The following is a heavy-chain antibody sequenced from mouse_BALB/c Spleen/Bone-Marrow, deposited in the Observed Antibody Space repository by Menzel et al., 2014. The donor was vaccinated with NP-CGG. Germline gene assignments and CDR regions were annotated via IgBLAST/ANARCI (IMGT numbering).Heavy chain of an antibody. CDR3: ARRYGSLWYFDV. J-gene: IGHJ1*01. CDR1: GYTFTDYW. CDR2: INPSSGYT. Sequence: VQGVESGAELAKPGASVKMSCKASGYTFTDYWMHWVKQRPGQGLEWIGYINPSSGYTEHNQKFKDKATLTADKSSSTAYMQLNILTSEDSAVYYCARRYGSLWYFDVWGAGTTVTVSS. D-gene: IGHD1-1*01. V-gene: IGHV1-7*01.